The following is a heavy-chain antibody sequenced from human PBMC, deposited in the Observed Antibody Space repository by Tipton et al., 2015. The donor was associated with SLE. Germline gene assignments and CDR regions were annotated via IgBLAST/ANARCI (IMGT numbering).Heavy chain of an antibody. Sequence: TLSLTCTVSGGSISSGGYYWSWIRQHPGKGLEWIGYIYYSGSTYYNPSLKSRVTIPVDTSKNQFSLKLSSVTAADTAVYYCATYQGDYGDQGWFDPWGQGTLVTVSS. D-gene: IGHD4-17*01. CDR2: IYYSGST. CDR1: GGSISSGGYY. J-gene: IGHJ5*02. V-gene: IGHV4-31*03. CDR3: ATYQGDYGDQGWFDP.